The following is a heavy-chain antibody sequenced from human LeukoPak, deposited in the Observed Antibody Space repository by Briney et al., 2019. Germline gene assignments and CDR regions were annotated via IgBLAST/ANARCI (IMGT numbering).Heavy chain of an antibody. CDR2: ISYDGSNK. V-gene: IGHV3-30*03. D-gene: IGHD6-13*01. CDR1: GFTFNTCS. Sequence: GGSLRLSCAASGFTFNTCSMNWVRQAPGKGLEWVAVISYDGSNKYYADSVKGRFTISRDNSKNTLYLQMNSLGAEDTAVYYCARLSAIAAAYSNWFDPWGQGTLVTVSS. CDR3: ARLSAIAAAYSNWFDP. J-gene: IGHJ5*02.